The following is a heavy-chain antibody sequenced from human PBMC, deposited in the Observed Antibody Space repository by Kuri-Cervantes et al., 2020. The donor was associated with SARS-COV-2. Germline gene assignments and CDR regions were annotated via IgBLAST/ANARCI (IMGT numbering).Heavy chain of an antibody. J-gene: IGHJ4*02. V-gene: IGHV1-46*01. D-gene: IGHD3-22*01. Sequence: ASVKVSCKASGYTFTSYYMHWVRQAPGQGLEWMGIINPSGGSTSYAQKFQGRVTMTRDTSKNQFSLKLRSVTAADTAVYYCARGGSVYYDSGVNRFYDYWSQGTLATFPS. CDR1: GYTFTSYY. CDR2: INPSGGST. CDR3: ARGGSVYYDSGVNRFYDY.